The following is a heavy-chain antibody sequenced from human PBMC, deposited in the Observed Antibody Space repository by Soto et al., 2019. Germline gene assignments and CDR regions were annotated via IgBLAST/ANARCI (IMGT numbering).Heavy chain of an antibody. J-gene: IGHJ4*02. CDR2: IIPIFGTA. Sequence: QVQLVQSGAEVKKPGSSVKVSCKASGGTFNSYAFSWVRQAPGQGLEWVGGIIPIFGTANYAQKFQGRVTITADDSTGTPYMARSSLRSEDTAVYYCARARIPSIDSYGYWCFDYWGQGTLLTVSS. CDR3: ARARIPSIDSYGYWCFDY. D-gene: IGHD5-18*01. CDR1: GGTFNSYA. V-gene: IGHV1-69*12.